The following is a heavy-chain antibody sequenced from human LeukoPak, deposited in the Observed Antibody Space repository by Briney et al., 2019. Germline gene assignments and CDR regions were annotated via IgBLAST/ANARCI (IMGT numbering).Heavy chain of an antibody. V-gene: IGHV3-20*04. CDR2: IKWNGGST. CDR3: ARGGATSDYFDY. D-gene: IGHD1-26*01. Sequence: PGGSLRLSCGGSGFIFNNYGMNWVRQAPGKGLEWVSGIKWNGGSTDYADSVKGRFTISRDNAKNSLYLQMKSLRAEDTAVYYCARGGATSDYFDYWGQGTLVTVSS. CDR1: GFIFNNYG. J-gene: IGHJ4*02.